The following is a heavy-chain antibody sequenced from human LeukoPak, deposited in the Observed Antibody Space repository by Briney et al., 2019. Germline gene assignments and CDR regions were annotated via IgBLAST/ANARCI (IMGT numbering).Heavy chain of an antibody. Sequence: SVKVSCKASGFTFTSSAVQWVRQARGQRLEWIGWIVVGSGNTNYAQKFQERVTITRDMSTSTAYMELSSLRSEDTAVYYCAASETKGKGSSGYYGHDAFDIWGQGTMVTVSS. J-gene: IGHJ3*02. CDR1: GFTFTSSA. D-gene: IGHD3-22*01. CDR2: IVVGSGNT. CDR3: AASETKGKGSSGYYGHDAFDI. V-gene: IGHV1-58*01.